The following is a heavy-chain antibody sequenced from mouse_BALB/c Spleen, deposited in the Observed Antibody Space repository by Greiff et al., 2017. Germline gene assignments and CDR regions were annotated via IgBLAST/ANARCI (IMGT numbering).Heavy chain of an antibody. V-gene: IGHV5-9-4*01. CDR2: ISSGGSYT. CDR3: ARDRGYYGSRGYAMDY. Sequence: EVQLVESGGGLVKPGGSLKLSCAASGFTFSGYAMSWVRQSPEKRLEWVAEISSGGSYTYYPDTVTGRFTISRDNAKNTLYLEMSSLRSEDTAMYYCARDRGYYGSRGYAMDYWGQGTSVTVSS. J-gene: IGHJ4*01. D-gene: IGHD1-1*01. CDR1: GFTFSGYA.